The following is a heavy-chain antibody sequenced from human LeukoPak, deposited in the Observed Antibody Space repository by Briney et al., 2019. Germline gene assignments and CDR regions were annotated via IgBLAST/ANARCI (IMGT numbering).Heavy chain of an antibody. Sequence: PGGSLRLSCAASGFTFSSYGMHWVRQAPGKGLEWVAFIRYDGSNKYYADSVKGRFTISRDNSKNTLYLQMNSLRAEDTAVYYCAKDTHYYDSSGYYSAYYYYYMDVWGKGTTVTISS. CDR1: GFTFSSYG. V-gene: IGHV3-30*02. CDR3: AKDTHYYDSSGYYSAYYYYYMDV. CDR2: IRYDGSNK. J-gene: IGHJ6*03. D-gene: IGHD3-22*01.